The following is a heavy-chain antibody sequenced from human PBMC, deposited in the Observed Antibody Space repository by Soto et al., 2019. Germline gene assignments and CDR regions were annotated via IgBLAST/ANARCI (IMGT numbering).Heavy chain of an antibody. V-gene: IGHV1-18*01. CDR2: ISPYNDYT. Sequence: QVQLAQSANEVKKPGASVRVSGKAAGYTFIRYGIAWVRQAPGQGLEGMGWISPYNDYTVYAQKFQGRVSMTADTSTRTVYMNLRGLKSDDTAVYYCARGGYYDNSWGKLSHYGLDVWGQGTSVSVSS. CDR3: ARGGYYDNSWGKLSHYGLDV. J-gene: IGHJ6*02. CDR1: GYTFIRYG. D-gene: IGHD3-16*01.